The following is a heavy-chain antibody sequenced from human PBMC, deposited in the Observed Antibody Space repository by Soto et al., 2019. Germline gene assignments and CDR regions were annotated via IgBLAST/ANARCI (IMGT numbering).Heavy chain of an antibody. CDR2: ISSSSSYI. D-gene: IGHD1-26*01. V-gene: IGHV3-21*01. Sequence: GGSLRLSCAASGFTFGSYSMNWVRQAPGKGLEWVSSISSSSSYIYYADSVKGRFTISRDNAKNSLYLQMNSLRAEDTAVYYCAMESGSSHDAFDIWGQGTMVTVSS. J-gene: IGHJ3*02. CDR1: GFTFGSYS. CDR3: AMESGSSHDAFDI.